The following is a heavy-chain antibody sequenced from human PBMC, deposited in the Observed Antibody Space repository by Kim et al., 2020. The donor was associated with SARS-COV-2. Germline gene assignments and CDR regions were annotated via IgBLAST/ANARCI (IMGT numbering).Heavy chain of an antibody. CDR2: IYYSGST. V-gene: IGHV4-61*01. Sequence: SETLSLTCTVSGGSVSSGSYYWSWIRQPPGKGLEWIGYIYYSGSTNYNPSLKSRVTISVDTSKNQFSLKLSSVTAADTAVYYCARDNVEGPRHYYYGMDVWGQGTTVTVSS. J-gene: IGHJ6*02. CDR3: ARDNVEGPRHYYYGMDV. CDR1: GGSVSSGSYY. D-gene: IGHD2-8*01.